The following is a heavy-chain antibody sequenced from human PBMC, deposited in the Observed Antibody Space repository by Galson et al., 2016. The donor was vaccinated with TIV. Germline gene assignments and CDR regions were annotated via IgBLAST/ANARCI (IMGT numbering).Heavy chain of an antibody. V-gene: IGHV6-1*01. J-gene: IGHJ6*02. CDR2: TYYTSKWNT. D-gene: IGHD1-7*01. CDR1: GDSVSGNTAA. CDR3: SRGNWNYGMGGAMDV. Sequence: CAISGDSVSGNTAAWNWVRQSPSRGLEWLGRTYYTSKWNTDYAVSVKGRIIIRTDTSMNQVSLQLSSVIPDDTAVYYCSRGNWNYGMGGAMDVWCRGTTVTVSS.